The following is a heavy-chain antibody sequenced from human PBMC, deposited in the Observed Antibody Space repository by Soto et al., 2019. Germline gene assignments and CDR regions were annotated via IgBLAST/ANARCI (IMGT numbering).Heavy chain of an antibody. J-gene: IGHJ4*02. CDR2: INHSGST. Sequence: QVLLQQWGAGLLKPSETLSLTCAVYGGSFSAYYWSWVRQPPGKGLEWIGEINHSGSTNYNPSLKSRVTMSVDTSKAQFSLRLSSVTAADTAVYYCASTSRFDSWGQGTLVTVSS. CDR3: ASTSRFDS. CDR1: GGSFSAYY. V-gene: IGHV4-34*01. D-gene: IGHD6-6*01.